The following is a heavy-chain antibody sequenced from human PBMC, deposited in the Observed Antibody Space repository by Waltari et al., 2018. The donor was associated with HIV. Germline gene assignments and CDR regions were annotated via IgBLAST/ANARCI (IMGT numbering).Heavy chain of an antibody. CDR3: ASQISGSKGGGLGY. J-gene: IGHJ4*02. CDR2: IIPILGIA. D-gene: IGHD1-26*01. V-gene: IGHV1-69*04. CDR1: GGTFSSYA. Sequence: QVQLVQSGAEVKKPGSSVKVSCKASGGTFSSYAISWVRQAPGQGLEWMGRIIPILGIANYAQKFQGRVTITADKSTSTAYMELSSLRSEDTAVYYCASQISGSKGGGLGYWGQGTLVTVSS.